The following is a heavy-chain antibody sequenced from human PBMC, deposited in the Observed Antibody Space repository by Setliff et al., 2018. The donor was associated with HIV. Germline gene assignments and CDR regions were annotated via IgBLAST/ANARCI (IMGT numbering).Heavy chain of an antibody. CDR2: IYSSGNT. V-gene: IGHV4-59*08. CDR3: ARHKSQPYYFDY. CDR1: DGSISSYY. Sequence: PSETLSLTCTVSDGSISSYYWSWIRQPPGKGLEWIGYIYSSGNTNYNPSLKSRVTISVDTSKNQFSLKLSSVTAADTAVYYCARHKSQPYYFDYWGQGTLVTVSS. J-gene: IGHJ4*02.